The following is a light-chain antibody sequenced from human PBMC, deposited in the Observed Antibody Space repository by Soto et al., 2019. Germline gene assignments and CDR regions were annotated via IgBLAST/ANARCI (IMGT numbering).Light chain of an antibody. J-gene: IGLJ3*02. CDR1: SSNIGADPD. CDR2: GYN. Sequence: QSVLTQPPSVSGAPGQRVTIPCTGSSSNIGADPDVSWYQQVPGAPPKVPMFGYNNRPSGVPDRFSGFKSGTSASLAITGLQAEDEADYYCQSYDSSLGRWVFGGGTKLTVL. V-gene: IGLV1-40*01. CDR3: QSYDSSLGRWV.